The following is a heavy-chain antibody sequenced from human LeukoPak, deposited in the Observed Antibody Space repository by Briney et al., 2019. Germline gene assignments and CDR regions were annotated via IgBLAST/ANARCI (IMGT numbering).Heavy chain of an antibody. CDR3: ATNLWSYGWFDP. J-gene: IGHJ5*02. CDR2: FDPQDGET. V-gene: IGHV1-24*01. D-gene: IGHD1-26*01. CDR1: GYTLTELS. Sequence: GASVKVSCKVSGYTLTELSMHWVRQAPGKGLEWLGGFDPQDGETIYAQKFQGRVTMTEDTSTDTAYMELSSLRSEDTAVYYCATNLWSYGWFDPWGQGTLVTVSS.